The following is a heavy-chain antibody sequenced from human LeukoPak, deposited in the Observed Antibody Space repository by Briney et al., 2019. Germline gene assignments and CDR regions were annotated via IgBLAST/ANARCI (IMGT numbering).Heavy chain of an antibody. D-gene: IGHD6-19*01. CDR2: ISAYNGNT. J-gene: IGHJ5*02. CDR1: GGTFSSYG. Sequence: AAVKVSCKASGGTFSSYGISWVRQAPGQGLEWMGWISAYNGNTNYAQKLQGRVTMTTDTSTSTAYMELRSLRSDDTAVYYCASVQSSGYNWFDPWGQGTLVTVSS. V-gene: IGHV1-18*01. CDR3: ASVQSSGYNWFDP.